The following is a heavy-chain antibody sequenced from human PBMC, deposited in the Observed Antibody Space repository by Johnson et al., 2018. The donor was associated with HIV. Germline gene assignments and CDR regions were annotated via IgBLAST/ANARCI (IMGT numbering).Heavy chain of an antibody. CDR1: GFTFSSYW. D-gene: IGHD3-16*01. CDR2: LLHDANGQ. V-gene: IGHV3-30*09. CDR3: ASGVDAFDI. Sequence: QVQVVESGGGLVQPGGSLRLSCAASGFTFSSYWMSWVRQAPGKGLRWVPILLHDANGQHYADSVKGRFAISRGYSKTTLYLQMNSLRAEDSARYFCASGVDAFDIWGQGTMVTVAS. J-gene: IGHJ3*02.